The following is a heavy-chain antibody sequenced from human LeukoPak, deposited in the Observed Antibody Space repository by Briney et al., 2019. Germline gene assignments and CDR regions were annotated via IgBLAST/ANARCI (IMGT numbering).Heavy chain of an antibody. D-gene: IGHD2-21*02. Sequence: GGSLRLSCAASGFTFSSYAMIWLRQAPGKGLEWFSPLSGSGGRTYYAHSVKGGFPISRDTSKLTLYLQMNSLRAEDTAVYYCAKVGKLRCGGDCYFDYWGQGTLVTVSS. CDR2: LSGSGGRT. V-gene: IGHV3-23*01. CDR1: GFTFSSYA. CDR3: AKVGKLRCGGDCYFDY. J-gene: IGHJ4*02.